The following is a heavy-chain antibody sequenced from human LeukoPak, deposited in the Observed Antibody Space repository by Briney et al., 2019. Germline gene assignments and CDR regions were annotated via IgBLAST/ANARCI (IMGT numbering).Heavy chain of an antibody. V-gene: IGHV3-23*01. CDR1: GFTFNIYA. CDR2: ISSKGDYT. Sequence: GGSLRLSCAASGFTFNIYAMSWVRQAPGKGLEWVSSISSKGDYTFYAGSVKGRFTISRDNSRNTLYLQMNSLRAEDTAIDYCAKDRPNYYEPNRNYYRRDGDYWGQGTLVTVSS. J-gene: IGHJ4*02. D-gene: IGHD3-16*01. CDR3: AKDRPNYYEPNRNYYRRDGDY.